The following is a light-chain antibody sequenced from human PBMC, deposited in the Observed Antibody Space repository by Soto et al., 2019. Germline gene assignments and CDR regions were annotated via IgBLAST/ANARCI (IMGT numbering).Light chain of an antibody. CDR2: EVN. V-gene: IGLV2-14*01. CDR3: ASFTSGTILV. CDR1: RSDIGDSNF. Sequence: QSVLAQPASGSGSPGQSDTISCTGPRSDIGDSNFISWYQYSPGKAPRLLIYEVNNRPSGVSKRFSGSKAGKPASLPISGLLDAPQAASSCASFTSGTILVFGSRTKVNV. J-gene: IGLJ1*01.